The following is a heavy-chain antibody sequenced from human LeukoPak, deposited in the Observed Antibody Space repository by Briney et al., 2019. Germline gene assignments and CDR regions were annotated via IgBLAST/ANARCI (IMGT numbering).Heavy chain of an antibody. V-gene: IGHV3-33*01. Sequence: GGSLRLSCAASGFTFSSYGMHWVRQAPGKGLEWVAVIWYDGSNKYYADSVKGRFTISRDNSKNTLYLQMNSLRAEDTAVYYCARVESAAGTFHYYGMDVWGQGTTVNVSS. CDR1: GFTFSSYG. J-gene: IGHJ6*02. D-gene: IGHD6-13*01. CDR3: ARVESAAGTFHYYGMDV. CDR2: IWYDGSNK.